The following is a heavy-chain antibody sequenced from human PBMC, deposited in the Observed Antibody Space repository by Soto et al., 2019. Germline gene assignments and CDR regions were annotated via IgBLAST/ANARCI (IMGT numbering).Heavy chain of an antibody. V-gene: IGHV5-51*01. CDR3: ARELSSSSHYYYYGMDV. CDR1: GYSFTSYW. D-gene: IGHD6-6*01. CDR2: IYPGDSDT. J-gene: IGHJ6*02. Sequence: GESLKISCKASGYSFTSYWICWVRQMPGKGLEWMGIIYPGDSDTRYSPSFQGQVTISADKSISTAYLQWSSLKASDTAMYYCARELSSSSHYYYYGMDVWGQGTTVTVSS.